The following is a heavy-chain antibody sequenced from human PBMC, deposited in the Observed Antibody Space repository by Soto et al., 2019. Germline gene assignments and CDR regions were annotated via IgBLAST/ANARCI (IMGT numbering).Heavy chain of an antibody. V-gene: IGHV3-30-3*01. J-gene: IGHJ4*01. CDR1: GFTFNTFA. CDR3: AIDRADGLRSVDGLCLDY. Sequence: QVQLVESVGGLVQRGRSLRLSCATSGFTFNTFAMHWVRQAPGKGLEWLAVISYDGSHKYYADSVKGRIIISRDNSKNTQYLQMTALRGEATAVDYGAIDRADGLRSVDGLCLDYLGHGTLVIVSA. CDR2: ISYDGSHK. D-gene: IGHD3-3*01.